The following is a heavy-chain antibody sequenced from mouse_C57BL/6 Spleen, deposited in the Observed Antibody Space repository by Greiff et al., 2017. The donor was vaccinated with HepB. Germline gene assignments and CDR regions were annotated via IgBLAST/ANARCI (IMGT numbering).Heavy chain of an antibody. CDR3: ARVITTVVATDY. Sequence: QVQLKQPGAELVKPGASVKMSCKASGYTFTSYWITWVKQRPGQGLEWIGDIYPGSGSTNYNEKFKSKATLTVDTSSSTAYMQLSSLTSEDSAVYYCARVITTVVATDYWGQGTTLTVSS. J-gene: IGHJ2*01. CDR1: GYTFTSYW. V-gene: IGHV1-55*01. CDR2: IYPGSGST. D-gene: IGHD1-1*01.